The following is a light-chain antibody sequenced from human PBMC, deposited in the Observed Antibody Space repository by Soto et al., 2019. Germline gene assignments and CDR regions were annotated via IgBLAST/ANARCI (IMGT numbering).Light chain of an antibody. J-gene: IGKJ3*01. Sequence: DIQMTQSPSTLSASVGDRVTITCRASQSISTWLAWYQQKPGKAPELLIYAASSLESGVPSRFAGSGSGTDFTLTISSLQPEDFATYYCQQTNSFPLTFGPGTKVDIK. CDR3: QQTNSFPLT. CDR1: QSISTW. CDR2: AAS. V-gene: IGKV1-12*01.